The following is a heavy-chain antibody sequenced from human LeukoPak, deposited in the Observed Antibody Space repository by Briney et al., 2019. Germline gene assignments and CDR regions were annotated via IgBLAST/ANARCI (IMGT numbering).Heavy chain of an antibody. Sequence: GESLQISCKGSGYSFTSYWIGWVRQMPGKGLEWMGTIYPGDSDTRYSPYFQGQVTTSADKSISTAYLQWSSLKAADTSMYYCARFKWSAAPADYWGQGTLVTVSS. J-gene: IGHJ4*02. D-gene: IGHD2-15*01. CDR2: IYPGDSDT. V-gene: IGHV5-51*01. CDR1: GYSFTSYW. CDR3: ARFKWSAAPADY.